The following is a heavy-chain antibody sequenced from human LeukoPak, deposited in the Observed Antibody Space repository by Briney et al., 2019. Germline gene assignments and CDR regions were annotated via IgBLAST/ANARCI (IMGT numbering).Heavy chain of an antibody. D-gene: IGHD3-16*02. J-gene: IGHJ4*02. Sequence: SETLSLTCTVSGGSISSHYWNWIRQPPGKGLEWVGYMFYSGSTSYNPSLMSRVTISVDTSKYQFSLKLSSVTAADTAVYYCARGHYIWGTYRQYFDYWGQGTLVTVSS. V-gene: IGHV4-59*11. CDR1: GGSISSHY. CDR2: MFYSGST. CDR3: ARGHYIWGTYRQYFDY.